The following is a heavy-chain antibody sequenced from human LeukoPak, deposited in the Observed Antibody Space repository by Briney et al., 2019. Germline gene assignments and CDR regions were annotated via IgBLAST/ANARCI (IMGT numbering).Heavy chain of an antibody. D-gene: IGHD1-26*01. CDR1: GYTFTSYG. CDR3: AREVVSGSYPYYFDY. J-gene: IGHJ4*02. V-gene: IGHV1-18*01. Sequence: GASVKVSCKASGYTFTSYGISWVRQAPGQGLEWMGWISAYNGNTNSAQKLQGRVTMTTDTSTSTAYMELRSLRSDDTAVYYCAREVVSGSYPYYFDYWGQGTLVTVSS. CDR2: ISAYNGNT.